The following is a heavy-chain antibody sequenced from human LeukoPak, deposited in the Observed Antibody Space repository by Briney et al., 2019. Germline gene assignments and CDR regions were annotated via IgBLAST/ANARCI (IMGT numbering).Heavy chain of an antibody. CDR2: IYYSGST. Sequence: PSETLSLTCTVSGVSISSYYWSWIRQPPGKGLEWIGYIYYSGSTNYNPSLKSRVTISVDTSKNQFSLKLSSVTAADTAVYYCARDLRSSSSSGINYYGMDVWGQGTTVTVSS. D-gene: IGHD6-6*01. CDR3: ARDLRSSSSSGINYYGMDV. J-gene: IGHJ6*02. CDR1: GVSISSYY. V-gene: IGHV4-59*12.